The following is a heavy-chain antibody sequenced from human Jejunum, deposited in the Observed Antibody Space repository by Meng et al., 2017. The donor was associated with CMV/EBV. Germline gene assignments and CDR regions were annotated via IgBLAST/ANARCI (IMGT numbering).Heavy chain of an antibody. CDR2: ISSSGNTV. D-gene: IGHD3-3*01. CDR1: FSNYE. V-gene: IGHV3-48*03. J-gene: IGHJ5*02. Sequence: FSNYEMNWVRQGPGKGLEWVSYISSSGNTVYYADSVKGRFTMSRDNAKNSLYLQMNSLRDEDTAVYYCAKDRDSWSGYYTIAWFDPWGQGTLVTVSS. CDR3: AKDRDSWSGYYTIAWFDP.